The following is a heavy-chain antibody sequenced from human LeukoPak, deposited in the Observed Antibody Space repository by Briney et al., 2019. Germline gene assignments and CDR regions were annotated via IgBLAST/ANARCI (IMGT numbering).Heavy chain of an antibody. V-gene: IGHV3-11*01. J-gene: IGHJ4*02. Sequence: GSLRLSCAASGFTFSDYYMSWIRQAPGKGLEWVSYISSSGSTIYYADSVKGRFTISRDNAKNSLYLQMSNLRAEDTAVYYCARGPFWSGYYDDWGQGTLVTVSS. CDR3: ARGPFWSGYYDD. D-gene: IGHD3-3*01. CDR2: ISSSGSTI. CDR1: GFTFSDYY.